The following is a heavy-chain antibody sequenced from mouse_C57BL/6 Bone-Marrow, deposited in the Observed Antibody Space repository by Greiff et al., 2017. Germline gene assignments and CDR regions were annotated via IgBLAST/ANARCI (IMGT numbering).Heavy chain of an antibody. J-gene: IGHJ1*03. CDR2: IYPGSGST. Sequence: QVQLQQPGAELVKPGASVKMSCTASGYTFTSYWITWVKQRPGQGLEWIGDIYPGSGSTNYNEKFKSKATLTVDTSSSTAYMQLRSLTSEDSAVYYGARGGIDGNYWYFDVWGTGATVTVSS. CDR3: ARGGIDGNYWYFDV. CDR1: GYTFTSYW. V-gene: IGHV1-55*01. D-gene: IGHD2-1*01.